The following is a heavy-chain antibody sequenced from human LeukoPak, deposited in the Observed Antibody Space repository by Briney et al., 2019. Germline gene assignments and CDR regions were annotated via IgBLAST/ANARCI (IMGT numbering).Heavy chain of an antibody. CDR3: ARGQEVVAENYFDY. J-gene: IGHJ4*02. V-gene: IGHV4-61*02. CDR1: GGSIRSGSYY. CDR2: IYPSGTN. D-gene: IGHD5-12*01. Sequence: SETLSLTCTVSGGSIRSGSYYWSWIRQPAGKGLEWIGRIYPSGTNNYNPSLKSRVTISIDTSKNHFSLKLSPVTAADTAVYYCARGQEVVAENYFDYWGQGTLVTVSS.